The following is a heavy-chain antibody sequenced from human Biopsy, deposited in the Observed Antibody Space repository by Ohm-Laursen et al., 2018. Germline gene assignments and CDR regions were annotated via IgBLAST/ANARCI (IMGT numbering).Heavy chain of an antibody. CDR3: ARDYDTSGYYYVS. V-gene: IGHV4-39*01. J-gene: IGHJ5*02. CDR1: GGSISNNNYY. D-gene: IGHD3-22*01. Sequence: GTLSLTCTVSGGSISNNNYYWGWIRQPPGKGLEWIGSIFYRGSTHYKPSLKIRVNISVDTSKHQFSLKLNSVTAADTAVYYCARDYDTSGYYYVSWGQGTLVTVSS. CDR2: IFYRGST.